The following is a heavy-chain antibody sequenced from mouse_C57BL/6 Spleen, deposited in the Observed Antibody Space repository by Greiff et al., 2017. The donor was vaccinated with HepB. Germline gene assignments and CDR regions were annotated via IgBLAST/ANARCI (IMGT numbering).Heavy chain of an antibody. D-gene: IGHD2-2*01. CDR3: TRWLPPFDY. CDR1: GYTFTDYE. Sequence: VQLQQSGAELVRPGASVTLSCKASGYTFTDYEMHWVKQTPVHGLEWIGAIDPETGGTAYNQKFKGKAILTADKSSSTAYMKLRSLTSEDSAVYYCTRWLPPFDYWGQGTTLTVSS. CDR2: IDPETGGT. J-gene: IGHJ2*01. V-gene: IGHV1-15*01.